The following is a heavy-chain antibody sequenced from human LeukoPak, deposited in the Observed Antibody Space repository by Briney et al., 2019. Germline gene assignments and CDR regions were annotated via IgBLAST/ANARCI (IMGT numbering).Heavy chain of an antibody. CDR2: INFSGTT. CDR3: ARGTMMVGP. CDR1: GGSLGTYH. V-gene: IGHV4-59*01. D-gene: IGHD3-22*01. Sequence: SETLSLTCTVSGGSLGTYHWSWIRQPPGKGLEWIGYINFSGTTNYNPSLKSRVSISVDTSKNQFSLRLSSMTAADTAVYYCARGTMMVGPWGQGTQVTDSS. J-gene: IGHJ5*02.